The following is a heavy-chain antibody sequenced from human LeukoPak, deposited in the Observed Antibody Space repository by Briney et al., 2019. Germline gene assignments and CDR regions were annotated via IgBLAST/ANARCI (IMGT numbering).Heavy chain of an antibody. V-gene: IGHV4-39*07. J-gene: IGHJ5*02. D-gene: IGHD5-18*01. CDR3: ARGGYRVEVRFDP. Sequence: TSETLSLTCAVSGGSISSSSYYWGWIRQPPGKGLEWIGSIYYSGSTYYNPSLKSRVTISVDTSKNQFSLKLSSVTAADTAVYYCARGGYRVEVRFDPWGQGTLVTVSS. CDR2: IYYSGST. CDR1: GGSISSSSYY.